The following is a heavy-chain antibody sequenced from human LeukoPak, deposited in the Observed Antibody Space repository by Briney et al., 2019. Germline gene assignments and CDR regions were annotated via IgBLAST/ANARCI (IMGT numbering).Heavy chain of an antibody. CDR1: GFSVSSKY. J-gene: IGHJ3*02. CDR3: ARVPYI. Sequence: GRSLRLSCAASGFSVSSKYMSWVRQAPGRGLEWVSLIYTGGSTHYTDSVKGRFTISRDNSENTLYLQMDSLRAEDTAMYYCARVPYIWGEGTMVTVSS. CDR2: IYTGGST. V-gene: IGHV3-53*01.